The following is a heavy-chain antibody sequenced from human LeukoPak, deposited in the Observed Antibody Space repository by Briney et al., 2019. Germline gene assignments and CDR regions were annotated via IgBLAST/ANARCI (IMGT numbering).Heavy chain of an antibody. CDR1: GYTLTELS. J-gene: IGHJ3*02. CDR2: FDPEDGEP. V-gene: IGHV1-24*01. CDR3: ATDRGGGLLGDAFDI. D-gene: IGHD3-16*01. Sequence: ASVKVSCKVSGYTLTELSTHWVRQAPGIGFEWRGGFDPEDGEPVYAQKFEGRVTMTEDTSTDTAYMELSSLTSEDTAVYFCATDRGGGLLGDAFDIWGQGTMVTVSS.